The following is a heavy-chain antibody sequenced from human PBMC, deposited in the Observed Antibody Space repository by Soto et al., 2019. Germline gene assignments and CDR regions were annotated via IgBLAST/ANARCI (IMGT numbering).Heavy chain of an antibody. V-gene: IGHV3-49*03. D-gene: IGHD2-15*01. CDR1: GFTFGDYA. J-gene: IGHJ4*02. Sequence: QPGGSLRLSCTACGFTFGDYAMSWFRQAPGKGLEWVGFIRSKAYGGTTEYAASVKGRFTISRDDYKSIAYLQMNSLKTEDTAVYYSTRASFTPHIEYYFDYWGQGTLATVSS. CDR3: TRASFTPHIEYYFDY. CDR2: IRSKAYGGTT.